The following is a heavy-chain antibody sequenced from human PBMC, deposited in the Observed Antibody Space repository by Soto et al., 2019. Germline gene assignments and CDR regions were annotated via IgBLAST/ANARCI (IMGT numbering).Heavy chain of an antibody. J-gene: IGHJ5*02. CDR2: IIPVYGPA. CDR1: GGTFTNYA. V-gene: IGHV1-69*01. D-gene: IGHD3-10*01. CDR3: VKVSAMGRGVIDNWSDP. Sequence: QVQLVQSGAEVKKPGSSVKVSCKASGGTFTNYAIGWVRQAPGQGLEWMGRIIPVYGPAEYAQKFQGRVTITADESTTTAYMELSSLRSEDTAVYYCVKVSAMGRGVIDNWSDPWGQGTLVTVSS.